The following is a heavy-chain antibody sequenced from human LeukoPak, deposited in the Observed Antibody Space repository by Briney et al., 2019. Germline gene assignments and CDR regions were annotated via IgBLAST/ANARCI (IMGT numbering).Heavy chain of an antibody. D-gene: IGHD2-2*01. CDR2: ISGSGGST. CDR1: GFTFSSYA. CDR3: ARVVPVANGRFDY. V-gene: IGHV3-23*01. J-gene: IGHJ4*02. Sequence: GGSLRLSCAASGFTFSSYAMSWVRQAPGQGLEWVSAISGSGGSTHYADSVKGRFTISRDNSKNTLYLQMNSLRAEDTAVYYCARVVPVANGRFDYWGQGTLVTVSS.